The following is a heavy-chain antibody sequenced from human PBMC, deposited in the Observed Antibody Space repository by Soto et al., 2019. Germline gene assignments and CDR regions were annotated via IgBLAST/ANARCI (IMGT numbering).Heavy chain of an antibody. V-gene: IGHV4-34*01. CDR2: ISHSGST. CDR3: ARGRGAAAGLNNYYYYYGMDV. D-gene: IGHD6-13*01. CDR1: GGSFSGYY. Sequence: PSETLSLTCAVYGGSFSGYYWSWIRQPPGKGLEWIGEISHSGSTNYNPSLKSRVTISVDTSKNQFSLKLSSVTAADTAVYYCARGRGAAAGLNNYYYYYGMDVWGQGTTVTVSS. J-gene: IGHJ6*02.